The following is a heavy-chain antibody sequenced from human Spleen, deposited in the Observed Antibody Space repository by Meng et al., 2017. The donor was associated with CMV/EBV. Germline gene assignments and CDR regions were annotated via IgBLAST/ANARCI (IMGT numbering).Heavy chain of an antibody. J-gene: IGHJ1*01. V-gene: IGHV4-31*02. D-gene: IGHD2-2*01. CDR2: IYYSGTT. CDR3: ARDAEEGYCSSSKCSPSYFHH. Sequence: WNWSRPHPGKGPEWIGNIYYSGTTYYNPSLKSRILISRDTSKNRFSLKLTSVTAADTAVYYCARDAEEGYCSSSKCSPSYFHHWGPGILVTVSS.